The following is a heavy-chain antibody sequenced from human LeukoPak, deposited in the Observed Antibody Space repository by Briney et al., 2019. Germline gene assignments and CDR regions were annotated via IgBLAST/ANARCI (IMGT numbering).Heavy chain of an antibody. D-gene: IGHD2-2*02. V-gene: IGHV4-59*08. CDR3: ARVDCSSTSCYKYNWFDP. J-gene: IGHJ5*02. CDR2: IYYSGST. CDR1: GGSISSYY. Sequence: PSETLSLTCTVSGGSISSYYWSWIRQPPGKGLEWIGYIYYSGSTNYNPSLKSRVTISVDTSKNQFSLKLSSVTAADTAVYYCARVDCSSTSCYKYNWFDPWGQGTLVTVSS.